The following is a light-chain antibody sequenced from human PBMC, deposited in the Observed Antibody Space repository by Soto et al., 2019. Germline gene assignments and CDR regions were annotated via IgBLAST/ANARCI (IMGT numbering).Light chain of an antibody. Sequence: DVVRTQGPLSLPVTLGQPSSISCRSSQSLVYSDGNTYLTWLQQRPGQSPRRLIYEVSKRHSGVPDRFSGSGSGTDFTLKISSVEAEDVRVYHCMQGIHRPLTFRGGTRLEIK. CDR1: QSLVYSDGNTY. J-gene: IGKJ5*01. CDR3: MQGIHRPLT. V-gene: IGKV2-30*01. CDR2: EVS.